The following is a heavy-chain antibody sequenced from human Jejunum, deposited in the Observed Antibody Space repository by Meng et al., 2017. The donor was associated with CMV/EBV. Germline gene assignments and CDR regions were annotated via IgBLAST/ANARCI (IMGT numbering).Heavy chain of an antibody. CDR3: ARGPRRFWSGYRLYYFDN. V-gene: IGHV1-18*01. J-gene: IGHJ4*02. CDR2: ISAYDGDT. D-gene: IGHD3-3*01. Sequence: VEPGSSGAAVKQPGAPGKVSCKASGYTFTIYGISWVRQSPGQGLEWMGWISAYDGDTKYAQNLQGRLTMTTDTSTSTAYMVLRSLRSDDTAVYYCARGPRRFWSGYRLYYFDNWGQGTLVTVSS. CDR1: GYTFTIYG.